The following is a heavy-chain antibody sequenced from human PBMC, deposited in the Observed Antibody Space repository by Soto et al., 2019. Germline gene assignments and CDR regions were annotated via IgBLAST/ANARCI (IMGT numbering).Heavy chain of an antibody. J-gene: IGHJ1*01. Sequence: ALKLYSADSGFTCDDYAMHWVRQVPGKGLEWVSGINWNSGSIGYGDSVKGRFAISRDNAKNSLHLQMNSLSAEDTAFYYCVKDESINWYSGHFRHWGQGTLVLVS. CDR3: VKDESINWYSGHFRH. CDR2: INWNSGSI. D-gene: IGHD6-13*01. V-gene: IGHV3-9*01. CDR1: GFTCDDYA.